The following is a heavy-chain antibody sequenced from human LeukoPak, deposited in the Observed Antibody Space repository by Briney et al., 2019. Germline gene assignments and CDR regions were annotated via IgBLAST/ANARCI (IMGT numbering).Heavy chain of an antibody. J-gene: IGHJ6*04. D-gene: IGHD2-2*01. Sequence: NPSETLSLTCTVSGGSISSSSYYWGWIRQPPGKGLEWIGSIYYSGSTYYNPSLKSRVTISVDTSKNQFSLKLSSVTAADTAVYYCARRRDIVVVPAAMEGMDVXGKGTTVTVSS. CDR3: ARRRDIVVVPAAMEGMDV. V-gene: IGHV4-39*01. CDR2: IYYSGST. CDR1: GGSISSSSYY.